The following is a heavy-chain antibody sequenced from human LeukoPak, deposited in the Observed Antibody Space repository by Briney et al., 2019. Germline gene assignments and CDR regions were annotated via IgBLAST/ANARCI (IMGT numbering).Heavy chain of an antibody. CDR2: INPASGGT. CDR3: ARVLFPSGPTRCFDP. CDR1: GYIFSGHY. J-gene: IGHJ5*02. V-gene: IGHV1-2*02. D-gene: IGHD2-21*01. Sequence: APVKVSCKASGYIFSGHYIQWVRQGPGQGLEWVGWINPASGGTNNAQKFHGRVTMTTDTSISTVYMELNSLRYDDTAVYYCARVLFPSGPTRCFDPWGQGTLVTVSS.